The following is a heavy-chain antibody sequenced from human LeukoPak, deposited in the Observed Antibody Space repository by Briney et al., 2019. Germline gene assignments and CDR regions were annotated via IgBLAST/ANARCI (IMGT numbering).Heavy chain of an antibody. D-gene: IGHD2-15*01. V-gene: IGHV1-46*03. CDR1: RYTFTSYY. CDR2: INPSCGSK. Sequence: GASVKVSCKASRYTFTSYYMHWVRQAPGQGLECMGIINPSCGSKSYAQKFQGRVTMTRDTSTSTVYMELSSLRSEDTAVYYCAREYCSGGSCSLDYWGQGTLVTVSS. J-gene: IGHJ4*02. CDR3: AREYCSGGSCSLDY.